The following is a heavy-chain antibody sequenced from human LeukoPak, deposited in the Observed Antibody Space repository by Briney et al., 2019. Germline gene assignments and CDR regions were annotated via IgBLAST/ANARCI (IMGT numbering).Heavy chain of an antibody. J-gene: IGHJ4*02. CDR2: INSDGRIT. CDR3: ARAPAGYDSSGENFDY. V-gene: IGHV3-74*01. D-gene: IGHD3-22*01. Sequence: PGGSLRLSFAAAGFTFSDYWMPWVREAPGKGLVGVSRINSDGRITNYADSVKGRFTISRDNAKNTLYLQMNSLRAEDTAVYYCARAPAGYDSSGENFDYWGQGTLVTVPS. CDR1: GFTFSDYW.